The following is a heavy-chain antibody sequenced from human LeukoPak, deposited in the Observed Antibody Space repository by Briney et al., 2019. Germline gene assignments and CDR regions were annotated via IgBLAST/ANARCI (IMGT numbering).Heavy chain of an antibody. J-gene: IGHJ4*02. Sequence: SETLSLTCTVSGGSISSGIYSWGWIRQPPGKGLEWIGSMYYRGSTYYNPSLKGRVTMSVDTSKNQFSLKLSSVTAADTAVYYCARHLLAGGSIDYWDQGTLVTVSS. V-gene: IGHV4-39*01. CDR2: MYYRGST. CDR1: GGSISSGIYS. CDR3: ARHLLAGGSIDY. D-gene: IGHD7-27*01.